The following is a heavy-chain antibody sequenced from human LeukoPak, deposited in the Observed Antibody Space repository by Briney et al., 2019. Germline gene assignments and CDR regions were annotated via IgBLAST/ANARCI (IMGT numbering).Heavy chain of an antibody. Sequence: GGSLRLSCAASGFTFTSFWMSWVRQAPGKGLEWVANIKQDGSEKYYVDSVKGRFTFSRDNAKNSLYLQMNSLRVEYTAVYYCARNRDWAFDYWGQGSLVTVSS. CDR2: IKQDGSEK. D-gene: IGHD2-21*02. CDR1: GFTFTSFW. CDR3: ARNRDWAFDY. V-gene: IGHV3-7*02. J-gene: IGHJ4*02.